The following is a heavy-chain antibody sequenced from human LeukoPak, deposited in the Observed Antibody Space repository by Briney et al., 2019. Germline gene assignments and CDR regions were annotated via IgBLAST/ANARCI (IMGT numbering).Heavy chain of an antibody. D-gene: IGHD4-4*01. CDR2: ISGSGGST. J-gene: IGHJ4*02. Sequence: SGGSLRLSCAASGFAFSSYAMSWVSQAPGKGLEWVSAISGSGGSTYYAGSVKGRFTISRDNSKNTLYLQMNSLRAEDTAVYYCAKDDRVSLYYFDYWGQGTLVTVSS. CDR3: AKDDRVSLYYFDY. CDR1: GFAFSSYA. V-gene: IGHV3-23*01.